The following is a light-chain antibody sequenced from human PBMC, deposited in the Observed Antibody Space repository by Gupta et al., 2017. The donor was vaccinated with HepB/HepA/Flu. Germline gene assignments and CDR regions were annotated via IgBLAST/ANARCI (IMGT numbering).Light chain of an antibody. CDR3: QQYKNWPPLT. J-gene: IGKJ4*01. CDR2: GAS. V-gene: IGKV3-15*01. Sequence: EIVMTQSTATLSVSPGERATLSCRASQSVGTNLAWYQQTGGQPPRLLIYGASTSAAGIPARFSGSGSGTDFTLTISSLQSEDFAVYFCQQYKNWPPLTFGGGTKVEIK. CDR1: QSVGTN.